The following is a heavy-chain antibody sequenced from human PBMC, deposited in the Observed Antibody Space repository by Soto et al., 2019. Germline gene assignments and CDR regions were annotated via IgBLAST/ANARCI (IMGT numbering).Heavy chain of an antibody. CDR1: GYTFTDYY. V-gene: IGHV1-2*02. J-gene: IGHJ4*03. D-gene: IGHD1-26*01. CDR2: INLKTGGI. Sequence: QVELVQSGAEVKKPGSSVKVSCKASGYTFTDYYLHWVRQAPGQGLEWMGWINLKTGGINYAQRFQGRVTMTRDTSINTGYIELRRVGSEDTAMYWWVGDRYNRGVGVGFLFAMDYWGQGT. CDR3: VGDRYNRGVGVGFLFAMDY.